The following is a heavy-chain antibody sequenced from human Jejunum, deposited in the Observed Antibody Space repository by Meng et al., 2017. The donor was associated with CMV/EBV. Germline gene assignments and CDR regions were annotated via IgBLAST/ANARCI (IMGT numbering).Heavy chain of an antibody. D-gene: IGHD2-15*01. CDR1: FTFDIYW. Sequence: FTFDIYWMHWVRQAPGKGLVWVSRINPDGTTTNYADSVKGRFIISRDNTKNSLYLQMNSLRAEDTAVYSCAREETSGYYYYGLDVWGQGTTVTVSS. CDR3: AREETSGYYYYGLDV. J-gene: IGHJ6*02. CDR2: INPDGTTT. V-gene: IGHV3-74*01.